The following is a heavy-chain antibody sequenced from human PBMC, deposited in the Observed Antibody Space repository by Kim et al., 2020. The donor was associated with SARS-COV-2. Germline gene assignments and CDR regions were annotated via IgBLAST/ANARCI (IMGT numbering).Heavy chain of an antibody. CDR1: GGSFSGYY. CDR3: ARGEWYSNWGVD. CDR2: INHSGST. Sequence: SETLSLTCAVYGGSFSGYYWSWIRQPPGKGLEWIGEINHSGSTNYNPSLKSRVTISVDTSKNQFSLKLSSVTAADTAVYYCARGEWYSNWGVDWGQGTLVTVSS. J-gene: IGHJ4*02. V-gene: IGHV4-34*01. D-gene: IGHD4-4*01.